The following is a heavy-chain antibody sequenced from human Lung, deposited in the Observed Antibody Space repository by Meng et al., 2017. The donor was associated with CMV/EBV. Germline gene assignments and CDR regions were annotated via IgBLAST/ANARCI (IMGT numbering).Heavy chain of an antibody. CDR1: GFIFSSFA. D-gene: IGHD6-19*01. CDR2: VTGSGDST. Sequence: SCTASGFIFSSFAMSWVRQAPGKGLEWVSAVTGSGDSTYHADSVEGRFTISRDNSKNTLYLQMNSLRAEDTAVYYCAKDSPKYSNGWPRGNYFDYXGQGTLVTVSS. V-gene: IGHV3-23*01. CDR3: AKDSPKYSNGWPRGNYFDY. J-gene: IGHJ4*02.